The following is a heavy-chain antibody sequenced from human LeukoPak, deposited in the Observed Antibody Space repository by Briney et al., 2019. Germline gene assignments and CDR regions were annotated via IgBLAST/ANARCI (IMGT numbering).Heavy chain of an antibody. CDR1: GGSFSGYY. CDR3: ASNSFDYYGSGSYSVDY. CDR2: INHSGST. D-gene: IGHD3-10*01. J-gene: IGHJ4*02. Sequence: PSETLSLTCAVYGGSFSGYYWSWIRQPPGKGLEWIGEINHSGSTNYNPSLKSRVTISVDTSKNQFSLKLSSVTAADTAVYYCASNSFDYYGSGSYSVDYWGQGTLVIVSS. V-gene: IGHV4-34*01.